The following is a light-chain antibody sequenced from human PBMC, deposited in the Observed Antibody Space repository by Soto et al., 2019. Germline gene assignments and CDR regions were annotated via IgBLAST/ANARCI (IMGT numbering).Light chain of an antibody. CDR2: GVS. J-gene: IGKJ4*01. CDR3: QQYFTSPLT. Sequence: EVVLTQSPGTLSLSPGESATPSCRASQSVSSNYLAWYQQKPGQAPRLLIYGVSTRATGIPDRFSGSGSGTDFSLTISRLEPEDFALYYCQQYFTSPLTFCGGTNVDIK. V-gene: IGKV3-20*01. CDR1: QSVSSNY.